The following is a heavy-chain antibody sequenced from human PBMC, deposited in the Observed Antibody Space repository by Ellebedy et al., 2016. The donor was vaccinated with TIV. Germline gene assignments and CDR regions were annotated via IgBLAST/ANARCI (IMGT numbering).Heavy chain of an antibody. CDR3: AKLGHRATPDDS. J-gene: IGHJ4*02. CDR2: IDLSDSDT. CDR1: AYSFINYW. V-gene: IGHV5-51*01. Sequence: PGGSLRLSCQGSAYSFINYWIVWVRQMPGRGLEWMGIIDLSDSDTRYSPSFQGQVTLSADRSVTTAYLHFNSLKPSDTAVYYCAKLGHRATPDDSWGQGTLVTVSS. D-gene: IGHD1-14*01.